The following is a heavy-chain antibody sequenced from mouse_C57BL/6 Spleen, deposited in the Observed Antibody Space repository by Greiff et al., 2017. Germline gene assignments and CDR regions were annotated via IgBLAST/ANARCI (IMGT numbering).Heavy chain of an antibody. V-gene: IGHV1-42*01. J-gene: IGHJ3*01. CDR1: GYSFTGYY. Sequence: VQLQQSGPELVKPGASVKISCKASGYSFTGYYMNWVKQSPEKSLEWIGEINPSTGGTTYNQKFKAKATLTVDKSSSTAYMQLKSLTSEDSAVYYCAPIYYYGSSLADWGQGTLVTVSA. CDR2: INPSTGGT. D-gene: IGHD1-1*01. CDR3: APIYYYGSSLAD.